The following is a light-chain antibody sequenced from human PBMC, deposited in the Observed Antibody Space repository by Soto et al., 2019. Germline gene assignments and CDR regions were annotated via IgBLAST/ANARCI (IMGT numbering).Light chain of an antibody. CDR1: QSVLYGSNNKDY. V-gene: IGKV4-1*01. CDR2: WAS. CDR3: QQYYDTGT. Sequence: DIVMTQSPESLAVSLGERATINCKSSQSVLYGSNNKDYLAWYQQKPGQPPKLLIHWASTRESGVPDRFSGRGSGTDFTLTISILQAEYAAVYYCQQYYDTGTFGQGTNLEIK. J-gene: IGKJ2*01.